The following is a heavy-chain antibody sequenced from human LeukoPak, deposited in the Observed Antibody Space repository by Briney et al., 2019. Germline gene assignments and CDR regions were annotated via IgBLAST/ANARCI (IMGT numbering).Heavy chain of an antibody. J-gene: IGHJ3*02. V-gene: IGHV3-23*01. CDR3: AKDILRRLLDAFDI. D-gene: IGHD2-15*01. CDR2: ISGSGGST. CDR1: GFTFSSYA. Sequence: GGSLRLSCAASGFTFSSYAMSWVRQAPGKGLEWVSAISGSGGSTYYADSVKGRFTISRDNAKNSLYLQMNSLRAEDTALYYCAKDILRRLLDAFDIWGQGTMVTVSS.